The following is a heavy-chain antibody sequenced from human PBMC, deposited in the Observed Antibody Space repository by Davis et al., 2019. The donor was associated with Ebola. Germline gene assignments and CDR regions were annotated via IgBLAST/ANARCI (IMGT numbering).Heavy chain of an antibody. CDR2: IYPGDSDT. CDR1: GYSFTSYW. J-gene: IGHJ4*02. CDR3: ARRPSPAYCGGDCYFFDY. Sequence: KVSCKGSGYSFTSYWIGWVRQMPGKGLEWMGIIYPGDSDTRYNPSFQGQVTISADKSISTAYLQWSSLKASDTAMYYCARRPSPAYCGGDCYFFDYWGQGTLVTVSS. V-gene: IGHV5-51*01. D-gene: IGHD2-21*01.